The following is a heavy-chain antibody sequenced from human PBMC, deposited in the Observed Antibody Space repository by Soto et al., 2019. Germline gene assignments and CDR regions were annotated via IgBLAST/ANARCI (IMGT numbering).Heavy chain of an antibody. J-gene: IGHJ6*02. CDR3: AKVVGYCSSTSCYDDYYGMDV. D-gene: IGHD2-2*01. CDR2: ISGSGGST. Sequence: GGSLRLSCAASGFTFSSYAMSWVRQAPGKGLEWVSAISGSGGSTYYADSVKGRFTISRDNSKNTLYLQMNSLRAEDTAVYYCAKVVGYCSSTSCYDDYYGMDVWGQGTTVTVSS. CDR1: GFTFSSYA. V-gene: IGHV3-23*01.